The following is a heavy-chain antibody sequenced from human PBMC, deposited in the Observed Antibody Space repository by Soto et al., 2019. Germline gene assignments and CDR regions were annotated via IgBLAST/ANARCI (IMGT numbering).Heavy chain of an antibody. D-gene: IGHD2-15*01. CDR3: VKDDGGNPSTEPH. J-gene: IGHJ4*02. Sequence: EVQLQESGGGLVQPGGSLRLSCAASGFTIRNYPMSWVRQAPGKGLDWVSGISGSGDRTYYADSAKGRFTISKDFSKNSLSLQLDSLRVEDTAVYFCVKDDGGNPSTEPHWGQGTLVTVSS. V-gene: IGHV3-23*01. CDR1: GFTIRNYP. CDR2: ISGSGDRT.